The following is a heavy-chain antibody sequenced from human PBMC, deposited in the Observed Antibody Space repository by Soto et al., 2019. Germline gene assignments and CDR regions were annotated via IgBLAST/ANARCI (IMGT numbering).Heavy chain of an antibody. V-gene: IGHV1-18*01. Sequence: ASVKVACKTSGYTFSDYGLAWLRQTPGQRPEWMGWVSTYNTNTNYAQKFQGRVTMTTDTSTTTTSMELRSLRSDDTAVYYCARELNTDSSAYYSFAYWGQGTLVTVS. CDR1: GYTFSDYG. CDR2: VSTYNTNT. D-gene: IGHD3-22*01. J-gene: IGHJ4*02. CDR3: ARELNTDSSAYYSFAY.